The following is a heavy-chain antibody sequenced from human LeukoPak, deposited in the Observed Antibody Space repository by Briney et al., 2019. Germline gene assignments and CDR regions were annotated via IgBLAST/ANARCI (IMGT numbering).Heavy chain of an antibody. D-gene: IGHD3-16*02. CDR1: GYSFTSYW. CDR2: IYPGYSDT. J-gene: IGHJ4*02. Sequence: PGESLKISCKGSGYSFTSYWIGWVRPMPGKGLEWMGIIYPGYSDTRYSPSFQGQVTISADKSISTAYLQWSSLKASDTAMYYCARHLDYDYVWGSYRRYYFDYWGQGTLVTVSS. CDR3: ARHLDYDYVWGSYRRYYFDY. V-gene: IGHV5-51*01.